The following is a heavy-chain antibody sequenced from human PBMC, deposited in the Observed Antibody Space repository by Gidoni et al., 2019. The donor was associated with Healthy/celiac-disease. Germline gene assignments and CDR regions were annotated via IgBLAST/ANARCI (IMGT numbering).Heavy chain of an antibody. CDR2: IYPDDSDT. Sequence: EVQLAQSGAEVKKLGESLKIPCKGSGYSCTSSRIGWVRQMPGKGLEWMGIIYPDDSDTRYSPSFKGQVTISADKSISTAYLQWSSLKASDTAMYYCARLPRGSYYKSGIYFQHWGQGTLVTVSS. D-gene: IGHD3-10*01. CDR1: GYSCTSSR. V-gene: IGHV5-51*01. CDR3: ARLPRGSYYKSGIYFQH. J-gene: IGHJ1*01.